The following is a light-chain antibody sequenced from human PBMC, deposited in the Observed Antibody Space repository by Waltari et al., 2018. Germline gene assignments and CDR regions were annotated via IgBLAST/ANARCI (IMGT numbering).Light chain of an antibody. J-gene: IGKJ1*01. CDR2: DAS. Sequence: TQSPCTLSLSPGERATLSCRASQSVSRTLAWYQQKPGQAPRLLIYDASSRAAGIPDRFSGSGSGTDFSLTISRLEPEDFGVYYCQKYGTLPATFGQGTKVEI. V-gene: IGKV3-20*01. CDR3: QKYGTLPAT. CDR1: QSVSRT.